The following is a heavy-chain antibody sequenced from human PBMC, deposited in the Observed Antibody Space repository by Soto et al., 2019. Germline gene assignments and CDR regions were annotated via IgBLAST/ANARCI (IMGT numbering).Heavy chain of an antibody. CDR1: GGSISSGGYY. V-gene: IGHV4-31*03. Sequence: SETLSLTCTVSGGSISSGGYYWSWIRQHPGKGLEWIGYIYYSGSTYYNPSLKSRVTISVDTSKNQFSLKLSSVTAADTAVYYCARSFYDSSGYFDYWGQGTLVTVSS. D-gene: IGHD3-22*01. CDR2: IYYSGST. J-gene: IGHJ4*02. CDR3: ARSFYDSSGYFDY.